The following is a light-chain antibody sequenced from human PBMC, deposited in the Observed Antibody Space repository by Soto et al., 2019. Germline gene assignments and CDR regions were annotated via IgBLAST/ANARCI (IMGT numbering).Light chain of an antibody. CDR1: SSDVGGYNY. CDR2: EVS. J-gene: IGLJ1*01. V-gene: IGLV2-8*01. CDR3: TSYAGSHNFPFV. Sequence: QSALTQPPSASGSPGQSVTISCTGTSSDVGGYNYVSWYQHHPGKAPKLMIYEVSKRPSGVPDRFSGSKSGNTASLTVSGLQAEDEADYYCTSYAGSHNFPFVFGTGTKVTVL.